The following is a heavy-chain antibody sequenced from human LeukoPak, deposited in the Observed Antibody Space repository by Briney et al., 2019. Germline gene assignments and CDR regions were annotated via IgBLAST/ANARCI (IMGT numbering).Heavy chain of an antibody. D-gene: IGHD6-19*01. CDR3: ARLGGYSSGWYKGAFDI. CDR2: ISSSGSTI. J-gene: IGHJ3*02. V-gene: IGHV3-48*03. Sequence: GGSLRLSCAASGFTFSSYEMNWVRQAPGKGLEWVSYISSSGSTIYYADSVKGRSTISRDNAKNSLYLQMNSLRAEDTAVYYCARLGGYSSGWYKGAFDIWGQGTMVTVSS. CDR1: GFTFSSYE.